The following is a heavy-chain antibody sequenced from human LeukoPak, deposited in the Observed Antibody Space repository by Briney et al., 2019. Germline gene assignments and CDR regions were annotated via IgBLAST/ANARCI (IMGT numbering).Heavy chain of an antibody. J-gene: IGHJ4*02. CDR2: INHSGST. V-gene: IGHV4-34*01. D-gene: IGHD3-22*01. Sequence: TSETLSLTCAVYGGSFSGYYWSWIRQPPGKGLEWIGEINHSGSTNYDPSLKSRVTMSVDTSKNQFSLKLSSVTAADTAVYYCARDDAMIVQNWGQGTLVTVSS. CDR3: ARDDAMIVQN. CDR1: GGSFSGYY.